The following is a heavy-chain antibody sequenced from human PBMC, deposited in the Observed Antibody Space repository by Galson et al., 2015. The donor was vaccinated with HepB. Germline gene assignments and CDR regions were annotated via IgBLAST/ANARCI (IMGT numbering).Heavy chain of an antibody. CDR3: ARNLYYYGSGSYYMWFDY. CDR1: GFTFSSYW. CDR2: IKQDGSEK. V-gene: IGHV3-7*03. J-gene: IGHJ4*02. Sequence: SLRLSCAASGFTFSSYWMSWVRQAPGKGLEWVANIKQDGSEKYYVDSVKGRFTISRDNAKNSLYLQMNSLRAEDTAVYYCARNLYYYGSGSYYMWFDYWGQGTLVTVSS. D-gene: IGHD3-10*01.